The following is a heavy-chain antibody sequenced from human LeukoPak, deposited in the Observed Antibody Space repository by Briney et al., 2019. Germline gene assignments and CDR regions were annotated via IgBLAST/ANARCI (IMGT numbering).Heavy chain of an antibody. CDR1: GFTFSSYA. J-gene: IGHJ4*02. CDR2: INTNGGNT. Sequence: RGSLRLSCSASGFTFSSYAMLWVRQAPGKGLEYVSAINTNGGNTYYADSVKGRFTISRDNSKSTLYLQMSSLRAEDTAVYYCVKDRWKFDYWGQGTLVTVSS. V-gene: IGHV3-64D*09. D-gene: IGHD1-1*01. CDR3: VKDRWKFDY.